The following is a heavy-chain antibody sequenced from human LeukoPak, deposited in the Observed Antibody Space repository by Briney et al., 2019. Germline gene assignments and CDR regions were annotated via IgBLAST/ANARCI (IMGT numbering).Heavy chain of an antibody. Sequence: PGGSLRLSCAASGFTFSSYAMSWVRQPPGKGLDWVSAISGSGANTYYADSVKGRFTISRDNSKNTLYLQMSSLRAEDTAVYYCAKGSSQYCSGGSCYSDYWGQGTLVTVSS. CDR1: GFTFSSYA. V-gene: IGHV3-23*01. J-gene: IGHJ4*02. CDR2: ISGSGANT. CDR3: AKGSSQYCSGGSCYSDY. D-gene: IGHD2-15*01.